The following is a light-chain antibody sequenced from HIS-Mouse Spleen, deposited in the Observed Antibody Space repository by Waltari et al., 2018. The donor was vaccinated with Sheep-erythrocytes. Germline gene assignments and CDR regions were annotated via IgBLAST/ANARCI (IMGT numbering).Light chain of an antibody. Sequence: LTQPASVSGSPGQSITISCTGTSSDVGSYNLVSWYQQHPGKAPKLMIYEGSKRPSGCSNRFSGSKSGNTASLTISGLQAEDEADYYCCSYAGSSTPWVFGGGTKLTVL. CDR2: EGS. CDR1: SSDVGSYNL. V-gene: IGLV2-23*01. J-gene: IGLJ3*02. CDR3: CSYAGSSTPWV.